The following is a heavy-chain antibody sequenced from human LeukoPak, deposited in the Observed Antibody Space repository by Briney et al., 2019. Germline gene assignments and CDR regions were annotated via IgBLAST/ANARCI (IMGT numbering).Heavy chain of an antibody. CDR3: AKDVRSYGSGSYYNLNY. Sequence: PGGSLRLSCAASGFTFSSYAMSWVRQAPGKGLEWVSAISGSGGSTYYADSVKGRFTISRDNSKNTLYLQMNSLRAEDTAVYYCAKDVRSYGSGSYYNLNYWGQGTLVTVSS. J-gene: IGHJ4*02. CDR1: GFTFSSYA. D-gene: IGHD3-10*01. CDR2: ISGSGGST. V-gene: IGHV3-23*01.